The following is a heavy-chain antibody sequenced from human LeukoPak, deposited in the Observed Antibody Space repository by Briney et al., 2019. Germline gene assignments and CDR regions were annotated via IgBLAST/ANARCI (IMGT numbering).Heavy chain of an antibody. CDR1: GGSISSGGYY. Sequence: SEALSLTCTVSGGSISSGGYYWSWIRQHPGKGLEWIGYIYDSESTYYNPSLKSRVTISVDTSKNQFSLRLSSVTAADTAVYYCARDSGYRAYWYFDLWGRGTLVTVSP. V-gene: IGHV4-31*03. CDR2: IYDSEST. J-gene: IGHJ2*01. CDR3: ARDSGYRAYWYFDL. D-gene: IGHD3-10*01.